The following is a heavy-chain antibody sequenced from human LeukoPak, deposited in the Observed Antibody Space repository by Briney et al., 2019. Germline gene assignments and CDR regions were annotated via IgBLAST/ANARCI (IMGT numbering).Heavy chain of an antibody. Sequence: SETLSLTCTVSGGSISSYYWSWIRQPPGKGLEWVGYIYYSGSTNYNPSLKSRVTISVDTSKNQCSMKLSSVTAADTAVYYCARTYYDFWSGYYEDYWGQGTLVTVSS. D-gene: IGHD3-3*01. CDR1: GGSISSYY. CDR2: IYYSGST. CDR3: ARTYYDFWSGYYEDY. V-gene: IGHV4-59*01. J-gene: IGHJ4*02.